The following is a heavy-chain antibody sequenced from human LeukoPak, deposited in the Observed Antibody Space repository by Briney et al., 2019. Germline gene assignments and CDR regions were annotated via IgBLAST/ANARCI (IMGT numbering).Heavy chain of an antibody. CDR3: VMDMDV. CDR1: GFIFSSYW. CDR2: IKEDGSAK. V-gene: IGHV3-7*05. J-gene: IGHJ6*02. Sequence: PGGSLRLSCAASGFIFSSYWMNWVRRAPGKGMEWVANIKEDGSAKYYVDSVKGRFTISRDNAKNSLYLQMNSLRAEDTAVYYCVMDMDVWGQGTTVTVS.